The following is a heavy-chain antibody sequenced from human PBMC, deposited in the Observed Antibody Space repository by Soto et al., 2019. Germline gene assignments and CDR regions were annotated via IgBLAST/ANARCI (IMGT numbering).Heavy chain of an antibody. V-gene: IGHV1-69*01. CDR2: IIPIFGTA. D-gene: IGHD3-10*01. J-gene: IGHJ6*02. Sequence: VKVSWKASGGTFSSDAISWVRQAPGQGLEWMGGIIPIFGTANYAQKFQGRVTITADESTSTAYMELSSLRSEDTAVYYCARIRITMVRGVITPYYYGMDVWGQGTTVTVSS. CDR3: ARIRITMVRGVITPYYYGMDV. CDR1: GGTFSSDA.